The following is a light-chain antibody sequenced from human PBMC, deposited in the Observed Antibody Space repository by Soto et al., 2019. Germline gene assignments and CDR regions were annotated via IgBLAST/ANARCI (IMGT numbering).Light chain of an antibody. CDR2: AAS. J-gene: IGKJ2*01. CDR1: QSISSH. CDR3: QHSAGAPYT. Sequence: DIQMTQSPSSLSASIGDRVTITCRASQSISSHLNWYQQKPGKTPELLIYAASSLQSGVPSRFSGSGSGTEFTLTISTLQSADFATYYCQHSAGAPYTFGQGTKLEI. V-gene: IGKV1-39*01.